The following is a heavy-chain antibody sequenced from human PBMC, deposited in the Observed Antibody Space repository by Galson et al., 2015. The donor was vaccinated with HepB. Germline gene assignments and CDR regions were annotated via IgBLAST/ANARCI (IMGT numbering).Heavy chain of an antibody. V-gene: IGHV3-64*01. CDR2: ISSNGGST. D-gene: IGHD6-13*01. Sequence: SLRLSCAASGFTFSSYAMHWVRQAPGKGLEYVSAISSNGGSTYYANSVKGRFTISRDNSKNTLYLQMGSLRAEDMAVYYCARDGCGSSCEEGAFDIWGQGTMVTVSS. CDR3: ARDGCGSSCEEGAFDI. J-gene: IGHJ3*02. CDR1: GFTFSSYA.